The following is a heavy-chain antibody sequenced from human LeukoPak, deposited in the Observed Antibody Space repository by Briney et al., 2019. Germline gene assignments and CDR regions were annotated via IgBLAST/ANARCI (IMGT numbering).Heavy chain of an antibody. V-gene: IGHV3-23*01. CDR1: GFTFSSYA. Sequence: PGGSLRLSCAASGFTFSSYAMSWVRQAPGKGLEWVSAISGSGGSTYYADSVKGRFTTSRDNSKNTLYLQMNSLRAEDTAVYYCAKEGEGSGWAWYFDYWGQGTLVTVSS. D-gene: IGHD6-19*01. J-gene: IGHJ4*02. CDR3: AKEGEGSGWAWYFDY. CDR2: ISGSGGST.